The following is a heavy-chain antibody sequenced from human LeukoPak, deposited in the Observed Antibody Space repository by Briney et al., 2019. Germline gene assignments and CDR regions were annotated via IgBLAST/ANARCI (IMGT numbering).Heavy chain of an antibody. Sequence: PSETLSLTCTVSGGSISSYYWSWIRQPPGKGLEWIGYIYYSGSTNYNPSLKSRVTISVDTSKNQFTLKLSSVTAADTAVYYCARGSNWFDPWGQGTLVTVSS. J-gene: IGHJ5*02. CDR3: ARGSNWFDP. V-gene: IGHV4-59*01. CDR2: IYYSGST. CDR1: GGSISSYY.